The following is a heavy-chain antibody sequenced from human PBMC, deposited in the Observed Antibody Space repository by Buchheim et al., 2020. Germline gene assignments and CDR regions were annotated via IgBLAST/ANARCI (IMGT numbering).Heavy chain of an antibody. J-gene: IGHJ6*02. D-gene: IGHD2-2*01. CDR1: GFTFSSYS. CDR3: ARGQKTYQYCSSTSCQVYGMDV. CDR2: ISSSSSTI. V-gene: IGHV3-48*01. Sequence: EVQLVESGGGLVQPGGSLRLSCAASGFTFSSYSMNWVRQAPGKGLEWVSYISSSSSTIYYADSVKGRFTISRDNAKNSLYLQMNSLRAEDTAVYYCARGQKTYQYCSSTSCQVYGMDVWGQGTT.